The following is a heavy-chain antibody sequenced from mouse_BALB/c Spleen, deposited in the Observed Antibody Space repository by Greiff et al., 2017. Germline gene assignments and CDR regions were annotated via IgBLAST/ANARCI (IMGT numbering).Heavy chain of an antibody. D-gene: IGHD1-1*01. CDR2: INPGSGGT. V-gene: IGHV1-54*03. Sequence: VQLQQSGAELVRPGTSVKVSCKASGYAFTNYLIEWVKQRPGQGLEWIGVINPGSGGTNYNEKFKGKATLTADKSSSTAYMQLSSLTSDDSAVYFCARVGSSYVDAMDYWGQGTSVTVSS. CDR1: GYAFTNYL. CDR3: ARVGSSYVDAMDY. J-gene: IGHJ4*01.